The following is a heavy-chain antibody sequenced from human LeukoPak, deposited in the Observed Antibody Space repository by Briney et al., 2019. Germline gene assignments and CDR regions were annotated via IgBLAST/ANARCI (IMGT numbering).Heavy chain of an antibody. J-gene: IGHJ4*02. CDR1: GFTFSTYT. D-gene: IGHD1-1*01. V-gene: IGHV3-21*01. Sequence: GGSLRLSCAASGFTFSTYTMNWVRQAPGKGLEWVSSIGSSSTYIYYADSVKGRFTISRDNAKNTLYLQLNSLTAEDTAMYYCAKDEGRLITNWYRQYWGQGTPVTVSS. CDR3: AKDEGRLITNWYRQY. CDR2: IGSSSTYI.